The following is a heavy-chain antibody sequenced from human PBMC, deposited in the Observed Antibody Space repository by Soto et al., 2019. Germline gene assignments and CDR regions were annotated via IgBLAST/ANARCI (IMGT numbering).Heavy chain of an antibody. CDR3: AKDAISMVRGVNNWFDP. CDR1: GFTFSSYA. Sequence: EVQLLESGGGLVQPGGSLTLSCAASGFTFSSYAMTWVRQAPGKGLEWVSGISGGGGVSTYYADSVKGRFTISRDNSMNTLYLQMNRLSAADTAVYYWAKDAISMVRGVNNWFDPWGQGTLVTVSS. D-gene: IGHD3-10*01. J-gene: IGHJ5*02. CDR2: ISGGGGVST. V-gene: IGHV3-23*01.